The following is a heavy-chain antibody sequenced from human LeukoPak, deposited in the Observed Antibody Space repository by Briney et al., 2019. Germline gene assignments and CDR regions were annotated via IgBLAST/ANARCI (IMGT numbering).Heavy chain of an antibody. CDR2: ISSSSTI. D-gene: IGHD5-24*01. Sequence: GGSLRLSCAASGFTFTSYAMNWVRQAPGKGVEWVSYISSSSTIYYADSVKGRFTISRDNAKNSLYLQMNSLRAEDTAVYYCARGDPRGDGYNYCWFDPWGQGTLVTVSS. J-gene: IGHJ5*02. CDR1: GFTFTSYA. V-gene: IGHV3-48*01. CDR3: ARGDPRGDGYNYCWFDP.